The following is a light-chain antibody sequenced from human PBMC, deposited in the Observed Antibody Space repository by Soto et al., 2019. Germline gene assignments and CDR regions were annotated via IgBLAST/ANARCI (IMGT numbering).Light chain of an antibody. Sequence: EIVLTQSPATLSLSPGERATLSCRASQSVSSYLAWYQQKPGQAPRLLIYDASNRATGIPARFSGSGSGTDFTLTISSLEPEDFAVYYCQQLSNWPPRWTFGQGTKVEIK. J-gene: IGKJ1*01. CDR2: DAS. V-gene: IGKV3-11*01. CDR3: QQLSNWPPRWT. CDR1: QSVSSY.